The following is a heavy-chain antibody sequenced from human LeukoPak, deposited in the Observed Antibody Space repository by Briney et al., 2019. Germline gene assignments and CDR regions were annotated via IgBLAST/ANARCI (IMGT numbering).Heavy chain of an antibody. CDR2: IHPGGTI. J-gene: IGHJ4*02. CDR1: GFTVSSKY. Sequence: PGGSLRLSCAASGFTVSSKYMGWVRQAPGKGLEWVSVIHPGGTIYYADSVKGTFTISRDNSKNTLYLEMNTLRVEDTAVYYCARGGDFWSDYSLYYFDYWGQGTLVTVSS. CDR3: ARGGDFWSDYSLYYFDY. V-gene: IGHV3-66*01. D-gene: IGHD3-3*01.